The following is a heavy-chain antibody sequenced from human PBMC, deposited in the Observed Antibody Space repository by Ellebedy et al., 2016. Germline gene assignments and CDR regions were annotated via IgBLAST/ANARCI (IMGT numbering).Heavy chain of an antibody. CDR3: AHSVGFLELPIGYFDY. V-gene: IGHV2-5*01. J-gene: IGHJ4*02. Sequence: SGPTLVXPTQTLTLTCTFSGFSLSTSAVGVGWIRQPPGKALEWLGFIYWNDEKRYSPSLKSRLIITKDTSKNQVVLTMTNMDPVDTATYFCAHSVGFLELPIGYFDYWGQGTLVTVSS. CDR1: GFSLSTSAVG. CDR2: IYWNDEK. D-gene: IGHD1-7*01.